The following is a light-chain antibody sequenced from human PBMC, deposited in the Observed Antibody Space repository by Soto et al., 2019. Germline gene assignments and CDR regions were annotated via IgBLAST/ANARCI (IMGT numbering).Light chain of an antibody. Sequence: DIVMTQSPDSLPVTPGEPASISCRSSQSLLHGNGYNFLDWYLQKPGQSPQLLIYLGSHRASGVPNRFSASGSGTDFTLKISTVEAEDVGVYYCIQTLQTPWTFGQGTNVGIK. V-gene: IGKV2-28*01. J-gene: IGKJ1*01. CDR1: QSLLHGNGYNF. CDR3: IQTLQTPWT. CDR2: LGS.